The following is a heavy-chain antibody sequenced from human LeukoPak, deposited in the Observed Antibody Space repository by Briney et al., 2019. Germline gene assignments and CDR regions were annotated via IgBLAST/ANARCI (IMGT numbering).Heavy chain of an antibody. CDR1: GVSFSTYY. CDR3: ARLKYDYVWGSYRYWSAFDI. D-gene: IGHD3-16*02. CDR2: VNHSGYT. Sequence: SETLSLTCGVSGVSFSTYYWSWIRQSPEKGLEWIGEVNHSGYTNYNPSLKSRVTISVDTSKNQFSLKLSSVTAADTAVYYCARLKYDYVWGSYRYWSAFDIWGQGTMVTVSS. V-gene: IGHV4-34*01. J-gene: IGHJ3*02.